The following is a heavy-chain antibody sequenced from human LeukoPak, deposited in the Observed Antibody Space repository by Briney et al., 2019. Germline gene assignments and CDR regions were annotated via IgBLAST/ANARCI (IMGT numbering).Heavy chain of an antibody. Sequence: GGSLRLSCAASGFTFSSYWMSWVRQAPGKGLEWVANIKQDGSEKYYVDSVKGRFTISRDNAKNSLYLQMNSLRAEDTAVYYCAREMEGYSYGYDRTYNWFDPWGQGTLVTVSS. J-gene: IGHJ5*02. CDR2: IKQDGSEK. V-gene: IGHV3-7*01. CDR3: AREMEGYSYGYDRTYNWFDP. CDR1: GFTFSSYW. D-gene: IGHD5-18*01.